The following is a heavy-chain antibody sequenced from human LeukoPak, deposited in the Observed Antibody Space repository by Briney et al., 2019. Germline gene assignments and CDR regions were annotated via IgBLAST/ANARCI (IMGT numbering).Heavy chain of an antibody. CDR3: ASLTLSDTSGYGEFDY. CDR2: IHYSGRT. CDR1: GGSISSGGYS. Sequence: PSETLSLTCTVSGGSISSGGYSWSWIRQPPGKGLEWIGYIHYSGRTDYNPSLKSRVTISIDTSKNQFSLKVNSVTAADTAVYYCASLTLSDTSGYGEFDYWGQGTLVTVSS. V-gene: IGHV4-61*08. J-gene: IGHJ4*02. D-gene: IGHD3-22*01.